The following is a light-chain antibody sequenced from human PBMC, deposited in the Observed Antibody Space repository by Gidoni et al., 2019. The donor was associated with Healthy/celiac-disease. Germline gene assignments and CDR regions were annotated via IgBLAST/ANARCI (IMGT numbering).Light chain of an antibody. V-gene: IGKV3-20*01. CDR2: GAS. J-gene: IGKJ1*01. CDR1: QSVGSSY. CDR3: QQYGSSPRT. Sequence: EIVLTQSPGTLSLSPGERATLSGRASQSVGSSYLAWYQQKPGQAPRLLIYGASSRATVIPDRFSGSGSGTDFTLTISRLEPEDFAVYYCQQYGSSPRTFXQXTKVXIK.